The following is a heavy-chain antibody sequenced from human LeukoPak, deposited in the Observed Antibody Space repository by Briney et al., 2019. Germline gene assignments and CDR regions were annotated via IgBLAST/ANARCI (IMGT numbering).Heavy chain of an antibody. CDR2: IYPGDSDN. D-gene: IGHD2-21*01. CDR3: ARIAWPKEDFDY. J-gene: IGHJ4*02. CDR1: GYRFTSYW. Sequence: GESLKISFKGSGYRFTSYWIGWVRPMPGKGLEWMGIIYPGDSDNRYSRSFQGQVTISADKSISTAYLQWSSLKASDTAMYYCARIAWPKEDFDYWGQGTLVTVSS. V-gene: IGHV5-51*01.